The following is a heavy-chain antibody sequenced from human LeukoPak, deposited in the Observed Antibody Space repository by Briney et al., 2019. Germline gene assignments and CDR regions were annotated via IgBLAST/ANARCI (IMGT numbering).Heavy chain of an antibody. Sequence: GGSLRLSCAASGFTFSSYWMSWVRQAPGKGLEWVANIRQEGSEKYYVDSVKGRFTISRDNAKNALYLQMNSLRAEDTAVYYCARETPSKYDYVWGSYRPDNYYYYGMDVWGQGTTVTVSS. CDR1: GFTFSSYW. D-gene: IGHD3-16*02. J-gene: IGHJ6*02. V-gene: IGHV3-7*01. CDR2: IRQEGSEK. CDR3: ARETPSKYDYVWGSYRPDNYYYYGMDV.